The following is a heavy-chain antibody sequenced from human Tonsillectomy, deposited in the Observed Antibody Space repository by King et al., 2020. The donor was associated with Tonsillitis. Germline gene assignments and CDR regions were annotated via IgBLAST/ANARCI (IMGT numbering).Heavy chain of an antibody. CDR1: GYTFTSYG. J-gene: IGHJ4*02. CDR2: ISAYNGNT. D-gene: IGHD2-21*02. CDR3: ARDQAEYCGGDCYSSY. Sequence: VQLVGSGAEVKKPGASVTVSCKASGYTFTSYGITWVRQAPGQGLEWMGWISAYNGNTNYAQNLQGRVTMTTDTSTSTAYMELRSLRSDDTAVYYCARDQAEYCGGDCYSSYWGQGTLVTVSS. V-gene: IGHV1-18*01.